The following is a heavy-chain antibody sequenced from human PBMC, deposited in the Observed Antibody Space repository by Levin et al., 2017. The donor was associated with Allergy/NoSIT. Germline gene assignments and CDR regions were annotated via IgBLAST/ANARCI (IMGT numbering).Heavy chain of an antibody. V-gene: IGHV3-30*18. Sequence: LSLTCAASGFPFSSYGMHWVRQAPGKGLEWVAVISYDGSNKYYADSVKGRFTISRDNSKNTLYLQMNSLRAEDTAVYYCAKDGLRYFVSYEYYYGMDVWGQGTTVTVSS. J-gene: IGHJ6*02. CDR2: ISYDGSNK. CDR3: AKDGLRYFVSYEYYYGMDV. CDR1: GFPFSSYG. D-gene: IGHD3-9*01.